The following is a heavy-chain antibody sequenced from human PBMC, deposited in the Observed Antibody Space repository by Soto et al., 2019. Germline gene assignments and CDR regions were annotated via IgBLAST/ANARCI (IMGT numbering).Heavy chain of an antibody. J-gene: IGHJ4*02. CDR3: ARGIIVPAATEYYFDY. Sequence: PSETLSLTCAVSGGSISSGGYSWSWIRQPPGKGLEWIGYIYHSGSTYYNPSLKNQVTISVDRSRNQFSLKLSSVTAADTAVYYCARGIIVPAATEYYFDYWGQGTLVTVSS. D-gene: IGHD2-2*01. CDR1: GGSISSGGYS. CDR2: IYHSGST. V-gene: IGHV4-30-2*01.